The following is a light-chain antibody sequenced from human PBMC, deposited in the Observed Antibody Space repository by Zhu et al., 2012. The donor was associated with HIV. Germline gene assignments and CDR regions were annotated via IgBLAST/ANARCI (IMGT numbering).Light chain of an antibody. CDR2: GAS. CDR1: QGVSNS. Sequence: EVVMRQSPATLSVSPGERATLSCRASQGVSNSLAWYQKKPGQAPRLLIYGASTRATGIPARFSGSGSGTVFTLTISSLQSEDFADYYCHQYDDWPPWTFGQGTKVEIK. J-gene: IGKJ1*01. CDR3: HQYDDWPPWT. V-gene: IGKV3-15*01.